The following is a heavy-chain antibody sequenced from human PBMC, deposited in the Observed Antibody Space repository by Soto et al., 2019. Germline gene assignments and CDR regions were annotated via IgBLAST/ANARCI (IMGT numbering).Heavy chain of an antibody. CDR3: ASLPASIAAKTYYFDY. D-gene: IGHD6-6*01. CDR1: GFTFSSYS. V-gene: IGHV3-48*02. CDR2: ISSSSSTI. Sequence: GSLRLSCAASGFTFSSYSMNWVRQAPGKGLEWVSYISSSSSTIYYADSVKGRFTISRDNAKNSLYLQMNSLRDEDTAVYYCASLPASIAAKTYYFDYWGQGTLVTVSS. J-gene: IGHJ4*02.